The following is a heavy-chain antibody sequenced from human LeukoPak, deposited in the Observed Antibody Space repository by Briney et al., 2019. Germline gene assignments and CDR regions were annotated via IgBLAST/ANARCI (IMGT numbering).Heavy chain of an antibody. CDR3: AKVPPSITAAGNWLGP. J-gene: IGHJ5*02. CDR1: GYTFTGYY. V-gene: IGHV1-2*06. Sequence: AXXKVSCKASGYTFTGYYIHWVRQAPGQGLEWMGRINPNTGGTDYAQKFQGRVTMTRDTYITTAYMELSRLTSDDTAIYYCAKVPPSITAAGNWLGPWGQGALVTVSS. CDR2: INPNTGGT. D-gene: IGHD6-13*01.